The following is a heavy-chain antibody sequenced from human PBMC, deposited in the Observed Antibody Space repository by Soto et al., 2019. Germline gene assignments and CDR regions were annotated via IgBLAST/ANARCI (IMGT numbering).Heavy chain of an antibody. V-gene: IGHV3-23*01. J-gene: IGHJ4*02. CDR1: GFTFSSYS. Sequence: EVQLLESGGGLVQPGGSLRLPCAASGFTFSSYSMTWVRQAPGKGLEWVSVITGSGADTYYADSVKGRFTISRDNSKNTLYLQMNSLRAEDTAVYYCAKKNGGQRPCDSWGQGTLVTVSS. CDR2: ITGSGADT. CDR3: AKKNGGQRPCDS. D-gene: IGHD1-1*01.